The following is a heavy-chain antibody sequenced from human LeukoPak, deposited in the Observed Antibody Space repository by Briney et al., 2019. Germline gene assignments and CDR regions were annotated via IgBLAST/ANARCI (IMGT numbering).Heavy chain of an antibody. J-gene: IGHJ6*03. CDR2: INPNSGGT. V-gene: IGHV1-2*02. Sequence: ASVKVSCKASGYTFTGYYMHWVRQAPGQGLEWMGWINPNSGGTNYAQKFQGRVTMTRDTSISTAYMELSRLRSDDTAVYYCARGVSYYDFWSAPLLDYYYYYMDVWGKGTTVTVSS. CDR3: ARGVSYYDFWSAPLLDYYYYYMDV. CDR1: GYTFTGYY. D-gene: IGHD3-3*01.